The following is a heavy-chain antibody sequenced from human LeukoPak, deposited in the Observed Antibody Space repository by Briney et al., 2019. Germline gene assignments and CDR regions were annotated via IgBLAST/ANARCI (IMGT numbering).Heavy chain of an antibody. CDR3: ARVGGNRNAMIDY. Sequence: SVKVSCKASGGTFSSYAISWVRQAPGQGLEWMGRIIPILGIANYAQKFQGRVTITADKSTSTAYMELSSLRSEDTAVYYCARVGGNRNAMIDYWGQGTLVTVSS. V-gene: IGHV1-69*04. CDR1: GGTFSSYA. D-gene: IGHD4-23*01. CDR2: IIPILGIA. J-gene: IGHJ4*02.